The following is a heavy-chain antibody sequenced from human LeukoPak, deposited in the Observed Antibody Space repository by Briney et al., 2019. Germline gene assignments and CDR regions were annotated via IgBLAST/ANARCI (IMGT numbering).Heavy chain of an antibody. V-gene: IGHV3-48*01. Sequence: GGSLRLSCAASGFTFSTYSMNWVRQAPGKGLEWVSYIGSGSGTIYYADSVKGRFTISRDNSKNTLYLQMNSLRAEDTAVYYCARDGGANGGFDYRGQGTLVTVSS. CDR2: IGSGSGTI. J-gene: IGHJ4*02. CDR1: GFTFSTYS. CDR3: ARDGGANGGFDY. D-gene: IGHD3-16*01.